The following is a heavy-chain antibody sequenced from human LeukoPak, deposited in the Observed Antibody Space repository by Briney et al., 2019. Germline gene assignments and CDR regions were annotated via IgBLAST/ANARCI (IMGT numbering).Heavy chain of an antibody. CDR1: GDSISSYY. V-gene: IGHV4-4*07. J-gene: IGHJ6*03. CDR3: AREGYCSSTSCSNYYYYYMDV. Sequence: PSETLSLTCTVSGDSISSYYWSWIRQPAGKGLEWIGRIYTSGSTNYNPSLKSRVTMSVDTSKNQFSLKLSSVTAADTAVYYCAREGYCSSTSCSNYYYYYMDVWGKGTTVTVSS. CDR2: IYTSGST. D-gene: IGHD2-2*01.